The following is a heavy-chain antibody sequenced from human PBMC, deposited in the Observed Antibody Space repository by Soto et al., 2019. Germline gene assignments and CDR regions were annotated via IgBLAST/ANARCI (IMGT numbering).Heavy chain of an antibody. D-gene: IGHD3-22*01. CDR1: GFTVSSNY. V-gene: IGHV3-66*01. Sequence: GGSLRLSCAASGFTVSSNYMSWVRQAPGKGLEWVSVIYSGGSTYYADSVKGRFTISRDNSKNTLYLQMNSLRAEDTAVYYCARGIYYYDSSDYYLVSYPSPDFDYWGQGT. J-gene: IGHJ4*02. CDR2: IYSGGST. CDR3: ARGIYYYDSSDYYLVSYPSPDFDY.